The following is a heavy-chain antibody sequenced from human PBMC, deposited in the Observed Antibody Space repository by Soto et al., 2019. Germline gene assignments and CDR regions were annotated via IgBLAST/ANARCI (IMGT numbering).Heavy chain of an antibody. CDR1: GYSFTSYW. J-gene: IGHJ5*02. V-gene: IGHV5-10-1*01. Sequence: PGESLKISCKGSGYSFTSYWISWVRQMPGKGLEWMGRIDPSDSYTNYSPSFQGHVTISADKSISTAYLQWSSLKASDTAMYYCARRHSSSSAFEPWGQGTLVTVYS. D-gene: IGHD6-13*01. CDR2: IDPSDSYT. CDR3: ARRHSSSSAFEP.